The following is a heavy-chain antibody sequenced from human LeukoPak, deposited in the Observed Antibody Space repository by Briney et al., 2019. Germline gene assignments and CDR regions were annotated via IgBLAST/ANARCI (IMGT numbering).Heavy chain of an antibody. CDR1: GFTFSGSA. V-gene: IGHV3-73*01. CDR2: IRSKANSYAT. J-gene: IGHJ4*02. Sequence: GGSLRLSCAASGFTFSGSAMHWVRQASGKGLEWVGRIRSKANSYATAYAASVKGRFTISRDDSKNTAYLQMNSLKTEDTAVYYRTRQALWESYKYWGQGTLVTVSS. D-gene: IGHD5-18*01. CDR3: TRQALWESYKY.